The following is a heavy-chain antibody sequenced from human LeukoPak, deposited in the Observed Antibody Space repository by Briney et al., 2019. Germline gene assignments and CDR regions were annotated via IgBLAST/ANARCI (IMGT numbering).Heavy chain of an antibody. CDR3: ARHVYCTNGICSDY. V-gene: IGHV4-59*08. J-gene: IGHJ4*02. Sequence: SETLSLTCTVSGGSITSHYWTWIRQPPGRGLEWIGNLYYSGSTNYNPSLKSRVTMSVDTSKNQLSLTLSSVTAADTAVYYCARHVYCTNGICSDYWGQGTLVTVSS. CDR2: LYYSGST. D-gene: IGHD2-8*01. CDR1: GGSITSHY.